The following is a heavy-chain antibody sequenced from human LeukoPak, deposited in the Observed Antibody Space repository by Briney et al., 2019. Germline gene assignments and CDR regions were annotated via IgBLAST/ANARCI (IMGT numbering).Heavy chain of an antibody. CDR3: ASTGARLGYCSGGSCYEVY. Sequence: SETLSLTCTVSGGSISSGSYYWSWIRQPAGKGLEWIGRIYTSGSTNYNPSLKSRVTISVDTSKNQFFLKLSSVTAADTAVYYCASTGARLGYCSGGSCYEVYWGQGTLVTVSS. CDR2: IYTSGST. D-gene: IGHD2-15*01. V-gene: IGHV4-61*02. J-gene: IGHJ4*02. CDR1: GGSISSGSYY.